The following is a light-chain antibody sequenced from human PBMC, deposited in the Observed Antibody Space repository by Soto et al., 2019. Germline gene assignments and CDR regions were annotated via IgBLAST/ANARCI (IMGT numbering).Light chain of an antibody. J-gene: IGKJ1*01. Sequence: DLVMTQTPLSSPVTLGQPASISCRSSQSLVHSDGNTYLNWLQQRPGQPPRLLIYKISNRLSGVPDRFSGSGAGTEFTLKISRVEAEDVGVYYCMQTTQFPTWTFGQGTKVEIK. CDR1: QSLVHSDGNTY. CDR2: KIS. CDR3: MQTTQFPTWT. V-gene: IGKV2-24*01.